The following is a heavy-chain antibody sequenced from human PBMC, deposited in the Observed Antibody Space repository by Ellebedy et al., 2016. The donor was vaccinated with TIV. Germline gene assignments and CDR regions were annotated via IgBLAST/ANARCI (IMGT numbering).Heavy chain of an antibody. CDR1: GLTFSSYA. Sequence: GESLKISCAASGLTFSSYAMSWVRQAPGKGLEWVSAINGNGANTYYAPSVKGRFTTSRDNSKTTLYLQMNRLTAEDTAVYFCAKVIPYYGSGSYHAYYFDYWGQGTLVTVSS. V-gene: IGHV3-23*01. J-gene: IGHJ4*02. CDR2: INGNGANT. CDR3: AKVIPYYGSGSYHAYYFDY. D-gene: IGHD3-10*01.